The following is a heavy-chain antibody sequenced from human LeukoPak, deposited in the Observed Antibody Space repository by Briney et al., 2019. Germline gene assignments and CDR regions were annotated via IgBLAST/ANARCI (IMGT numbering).Heavy chain of an antibody. Sequence: PGGSLRLSCAASGFTFDAYAMHWVRQAPGKGLEWVSGISWNSGSIGYADSVKGRFTISRDNAKNSLYLQMNSLRAEDTALYYCAKGDYYGSGSLFDYWGQGTLVTVSS. J-gene: IGHJ4*02. V-gene: IGHV3-9*01. CDR3: AKGDYYGSGSLFDY. CDR1: GFTFDAYA. D-gene: IGHD3-10*01. CDR2: ISWNSGSI.